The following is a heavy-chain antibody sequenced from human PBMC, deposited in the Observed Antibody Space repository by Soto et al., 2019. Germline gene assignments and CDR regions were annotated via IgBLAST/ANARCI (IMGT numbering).Heavy chain of an antibody. Sequence: PSETLSLTCTVSGGSISSYYWTWIRQPPGKGLEWIGYIYYSGSTYYNPSLKSRVTISVDTSKNQFSLRLNSVTAADTAVYYCARRTETTIYYYGMDVWGQGTTVTVSS. CDR1: GGSISSYY. D-gene: IGHD4-17*01. V-gene: IGHV4-59*01. J-gene: IGHJ6*02. CDR2: IYYSGST. CDR3: ARRTETTIYYYGMDV.